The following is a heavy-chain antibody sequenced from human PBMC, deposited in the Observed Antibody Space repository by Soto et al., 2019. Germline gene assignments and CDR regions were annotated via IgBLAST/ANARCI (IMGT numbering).Heavy chain of an antibody. CDR2: IYSSGST. CDR1: GGSVSSDTHY. D-gene: IGHD2-2*02. V-gene: IGHV4-61*01. Sequence: SETLSLTCTVSGGSVSSDTHYWSWIRQPPGKRLEWSGFIYSSGSTNYNPSLKSRVTMSVDTSKNQFSLKLRSVIVADTAVYHCARFVRSCSGTTCYTRADVWGQGTTVTVSS. J-gene: IGHJ6*02. CDR3: ARFVRSCSGTTCYTRADV.